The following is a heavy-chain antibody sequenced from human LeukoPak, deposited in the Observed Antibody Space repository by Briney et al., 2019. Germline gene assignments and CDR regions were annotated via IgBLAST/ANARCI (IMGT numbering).Heavy chain of an antibody. J-gene: IGHJ6*02. CDR3: ARDLTQSYYDFWSGYPRAYGMDV. CDR2: INPSGGST. CDR1: GYTFTSYG. D-gene: IGHD3-3*01. Sequence: GASVKVSCKASGYTFTSYGISWVRQAPGQGLEWMGIINPSGGSTSYAQKFQGRVTMTRDTSTSTVYMELSSLRSEDTAVYYCARDLTQSYYDFWSGYPRAYGMDVWGQGTTVTVSS. V-gene: IGHV1-46*01.